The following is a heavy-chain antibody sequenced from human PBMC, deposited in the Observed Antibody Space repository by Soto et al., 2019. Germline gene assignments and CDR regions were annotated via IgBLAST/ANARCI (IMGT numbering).Heavy chain of an antibody. Sequence: SETLSLTCAVYGVSFSGYYWSWIRQPPGKGLEWIGEINHSGSTNYNPSLKSRVTISVDTSKNQFSLKLSSVTAADTAVYYCARGGIAARLGYWGQGTLVTVSS. J-gene: IGHJ4*02. V-gene: IGHV4-34*01. CDR1: GVSFSGYY. CDR3: ARGGIAARLGY. CDR2: INHSGST. D-gene: IGHD6-6*01.